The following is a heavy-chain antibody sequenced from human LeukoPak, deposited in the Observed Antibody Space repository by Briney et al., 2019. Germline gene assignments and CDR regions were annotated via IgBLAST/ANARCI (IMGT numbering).Heavy chain of an antibody. V-gene: IGHV4-34*01. CDR3: ARDSSGYYDY. CDR2: INHSGST. D-gene: IGHD3-22*01. J-gene: IGHJ4*02. Sequence: PSETLSLTCAVYGGSFSGYYWSWIRQPPGKGLEWIGEINHSGSTNYNLSLKSRVTISVDTSKNQFSLKLSSVTAADTAVYYCARDSSGYYDYWGQGTLVTVSS. CDR1: GGSFSGYY.